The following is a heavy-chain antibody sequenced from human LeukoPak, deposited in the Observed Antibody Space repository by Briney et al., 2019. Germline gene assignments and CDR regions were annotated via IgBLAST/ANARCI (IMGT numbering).Heavy chain of an antibody. J-gene: IGHJ3*02. CDR2: MNPNSGNT. Sequence: ASVEVSCKASGYTFTSYDINWVRQATGQGLEWMGWMNPNSGNTGYAQKFQGRVTITRNTSISTAYMELSSLRSEDTAVYYCARDRYYDSSGNDAFDIWGQGTMVTVSS. CDR1: GYTFTSYD. V-gene: IGHV1-8*03. CDR3: ARDRYYDSSGNDAFDI. D-gene: IGHD3-22*01.